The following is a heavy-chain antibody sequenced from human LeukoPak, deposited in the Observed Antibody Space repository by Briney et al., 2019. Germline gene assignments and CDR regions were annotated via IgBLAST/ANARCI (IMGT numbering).Heavy chain of an antibody. CDR3: ARATLRLGDLSLSNYFDP. J-gene: IGHJ5*02. Sequence: SETLSLTCTVSGDSMNNYYWSWIRQPAGKGLEWVGRIHTSGSTNCNPSLKSRVTMSVDTSKNQFSLKLSSVTAADTALYYCARATLRLGDLSLSNYFDPWGQGTLVTVSS. CDR1: GDSMNNYY. CDR2: IHTSGST. D-gene: IGHD3-16*02. V-gene: IGHV4-4*07.